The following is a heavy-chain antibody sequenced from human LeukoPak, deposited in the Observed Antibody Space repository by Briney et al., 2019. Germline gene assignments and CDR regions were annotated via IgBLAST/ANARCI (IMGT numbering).Heavy chain of an antibody. D-gene: IGHD3-22*01. CDR3: AREVGYYYDSSGYSRAPFDY. J-gene: IGHJ4*02. CDR1: GYTFTGYY. Sequence: ASVKVSCKASGYTFTGYYMHWVRQAPGQGLEWMGWINPNSGGTNYAQKFQGRVTMTRGTSISTAYMELSRLRSDDTAVYYCAREVGYYYDSSGYSRAPFDYWGQGTLVTVSS. V-gene: IGHV1-2*02. CDR2: INPNSGGT.